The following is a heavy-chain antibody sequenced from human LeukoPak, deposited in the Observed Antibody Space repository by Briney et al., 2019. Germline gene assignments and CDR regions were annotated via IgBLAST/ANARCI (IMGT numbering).Heavy chain of an antibody. J-gene: IGHJ4*02. CDR2: INPNTGDR. Sequence: GASLKVSCKASGYTFTNYHINWVRQAPGQGLEWMGWINPNTGDRGYAQKFQGRVSITSDTSISTAYMELGSPRSEDTAVYFCARTTSLTASFYDYWGQGNLVTVSS. CDR1: GYTFTNYH. D-gene: IGHD4-17*01. CDR3: ARTTSLTASFYDY. V-gene: IGHV1-8*03.